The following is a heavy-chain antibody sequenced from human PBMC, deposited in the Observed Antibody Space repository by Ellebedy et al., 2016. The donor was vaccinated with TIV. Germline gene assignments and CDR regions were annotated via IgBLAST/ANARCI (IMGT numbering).Heavy chain of an antibody. J-gene: IGHJ6*02. Sequence: SETLSLTXTVFDYSVSSDNYWGWFRQPPGKGLEWIGSIYHSESTHYNPSLKSRVTISVDTSKNQFSLKLNSVTAADPAVYYCARDYGTSDSSYYYYGMDVWGQGTTVTVS. CDR3: ARDYGTSDSSYYYYGMDV. D-gene: IGHD2-8*02. V-gene: IGHV4-38-2*02. CDR2: IYHSEST. CDR1: DYSVSSDNY.